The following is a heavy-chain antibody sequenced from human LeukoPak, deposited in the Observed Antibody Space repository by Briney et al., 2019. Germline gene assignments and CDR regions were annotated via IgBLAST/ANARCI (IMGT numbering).Heavy chain of an antibody. J-gene: IGHJ3*02. CDR1: GGSISSYY. CDR2: IYYSGST. D-gene: IGHD2-2*01. Sequence: PSETLSLTCTVSGGSISSYYWSWIRQPPGKGLEWIGYIYYSGSTNYNPSLKGRVTISVDTSKNQFSLKLSSVTAADTAVYYCAREFHDIVVVPAAMRGDAFDIWGQGTMVTVSS. V-gene: IGHV4-59*01. CDR3: AREFHDIVVVPAAMRGDAFDI.